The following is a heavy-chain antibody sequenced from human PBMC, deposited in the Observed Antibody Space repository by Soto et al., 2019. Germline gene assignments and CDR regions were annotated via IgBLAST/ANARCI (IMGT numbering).Heavy chain of an antibody. D-gene: IGHD3-10*01. CDR1: GYTFTGYY. Sequence: ASVKVSCKASGYTFTGYYMHWVRQAPGQGLEWMGWINPNSGGTNYAQKFQGWVTMTRDTSISTAYMELSRLRSDDTAVYYCARDRGLGPYYYYGMDVWGQGTTVTAP. CDR3: ARDRGLGPYYYYGMDV. CDR2: INPNSGGT. J-gene: IGHJ6*02. V-gene: IGHV1-2*04.